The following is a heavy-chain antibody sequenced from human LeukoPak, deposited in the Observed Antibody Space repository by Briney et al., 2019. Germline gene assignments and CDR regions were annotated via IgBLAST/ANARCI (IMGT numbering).Heavy chain of an antibody. CDR3: SSRGYSGYDSEFDY. CDR2: INQDGTAN. J-gene: IGHJ4*02. V-gene: IGHV3-7*01. Sequence: GGSLRLSCAASGLTFSSYWMSWVRQAPGKGLEWVANINQDGTANFYVASVKGRFTISRDNDKNSMYLQMNSLRAEDTAVYYCSSRGYSGYDSEFDYWGQGTLVTVSS. D-gene: IGHD5-12*01. CDR1: GLTFSSYW.